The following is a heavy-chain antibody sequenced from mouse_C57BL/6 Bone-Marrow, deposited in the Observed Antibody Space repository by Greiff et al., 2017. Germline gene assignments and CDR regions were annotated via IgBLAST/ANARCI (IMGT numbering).Heavy chain of an antibody. V-gene: IGHV14-4*01. D-gene: IGHD2-3*01. J-gene: IGHJ2*01. Sequence: EVQLQQSGAELVRPGASVKLSCTASGFNIKDDYMHWVKQRPEQGLEWIGWIDPENGDTEYASKFQGKATITADTSSNTAYLQLCSLTSEDTAVYYCTSDGLDYWGQGTTLTVSS. CDR3: TSDGLDY. CDR2: IDPENGDT. CDR1: GFNIKDDY.